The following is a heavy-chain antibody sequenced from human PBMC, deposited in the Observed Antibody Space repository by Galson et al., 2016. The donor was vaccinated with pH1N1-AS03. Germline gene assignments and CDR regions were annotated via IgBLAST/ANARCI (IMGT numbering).Heavy chain of an antibody. CDR1: GYTFSTYS. CDR3: ARDVVMATIRGVYYHC. J-gene: IGHJ1*01. CDR2: IDPSSGST. V-gene: IGHV1-46*01. D-gene: IGHD5-24*01. Sequence: SVKVSCKASGYTFSTYSLHWVRQAPGQGLEWMGKIDPSSGSTTYAQKFQGRVTMTRDPSTSTAYMDLSSLTSEDTAVYYCARDVVMATIRGVYYHCWGQGTQVTVSS.